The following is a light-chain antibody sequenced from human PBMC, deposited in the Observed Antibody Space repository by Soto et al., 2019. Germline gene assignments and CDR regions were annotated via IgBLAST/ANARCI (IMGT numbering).Light chain of an antibody. CDR3: QQYQRYPPS. CDR2: GAT. Sequence: DIQMTQSPSSLSASIGDRVTIICRASEGINNYLAWFQQKPGKAPKSLIYGATYLQSGVPSRFSGSEFGTEFSLTISSLQPEDIATYYYQQYQRYPPSFGGGTKVEIK. CDR1: EGINNY. J-gene: IGKJ4*01. V-gene: IGKV1-16*01.